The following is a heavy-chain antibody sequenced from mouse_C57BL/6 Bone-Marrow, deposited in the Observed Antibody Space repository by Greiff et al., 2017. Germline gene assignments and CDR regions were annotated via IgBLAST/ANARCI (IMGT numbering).Heavy chain of an antibody. CDR2: IDPSDSYT. V-gene: IGHV1-69*01. J-gene: IGHJ3*01. CDR1: GYTFTSYW. CDR3: ARSDEGYGNWDFFAY. D-gene: IGHD2-10*02. Sequence: QVQLKQPGAELVMPGASVKLSCKASGYTFTSYWMHWVKQRPGQGLEWIGEIDPSDSYTNYNQKFKGKSTLTVDKSSSTAYMQLSSLTSEDSAVYYCARSDEGYGNWDFFAYWGQGTLVTVSA.